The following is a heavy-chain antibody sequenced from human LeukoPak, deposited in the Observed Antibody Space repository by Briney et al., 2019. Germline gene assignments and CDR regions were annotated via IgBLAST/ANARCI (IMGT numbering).Heavy chain of an antibody. CDR3: ARDMGYSYGNNWFDP. CDR2: INPNSGGT. Sequence: GASVKVSCKASGYTFTGYYMHWVRQAPGQGREWSGWINPNSGGTNYAQKFQGRVTMTRDTSISTAYMELSRLRSDDTAVYYCARDMGYSYGNNWFDPWGQGTLVTVSS. V-gene: IGHV1-2*02. J-gene: IGHJ5*02. CDR1: GYTFTGYY. D-gene: IGHD5-18*01.